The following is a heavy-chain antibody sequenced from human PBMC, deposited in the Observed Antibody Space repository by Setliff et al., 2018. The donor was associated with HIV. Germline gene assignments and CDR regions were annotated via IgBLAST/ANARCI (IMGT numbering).Heavy chain of an antibody. D-gene: IGHD2-2*01. V-gene: IGHV3-23*01. J-gene: IGHJ6*02. CDR3: AKEGVDCSSTSCYPHGMDV. CDR2: ISGSGGST. Sequence: LRLSCAASGFTFSSYAMSWVRQAPGKGLEWVSAISGSGGSTYYADSVKGRFTISRDNSKNTLYLQMNSLRAEDTAVYYCAKEGVDCSSTSCYPHGMDVWGQGTTVTVSS. CDR1: GFTFSSYA.